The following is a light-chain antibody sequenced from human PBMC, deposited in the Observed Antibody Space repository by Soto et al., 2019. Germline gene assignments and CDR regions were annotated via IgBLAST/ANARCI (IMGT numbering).Light chain of an antibody. J-gene: IGKJ5*01. V-gene: IGKV3-15*01. CDR2: GAS. CDR3: QQYNNWPPIT. Sequence: DIVMTQSPATLSVAPGERVTFSCRASQGVSRKLAWYQHKPGQAPRLLISGASTGATGIPARFSGSGSGAEFTLTISSLQSEDFAVYYCQQYNNWPPITFGQGTRLEIK. CDR1: QGVSRK.